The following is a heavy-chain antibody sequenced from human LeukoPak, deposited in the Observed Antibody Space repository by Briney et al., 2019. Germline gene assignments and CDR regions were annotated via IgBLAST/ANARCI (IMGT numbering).Heavy chain of an antibody. D-gene: IGHD1-26*01. V-gene: IGHV3-48*01. Sequence: GGSLRLSCAASGFTFNTYSMNWVRQAPGKGLEWVSYVTTSGTTTYYADSVKGRFTISRDNAKNAVYLQMNSLRVEDTAVYYCARAYSERYGLGYYYMDLWGKGTTVTVSS. J-gene: IGHJ6*03. CDR1: GFTFNTYS. CDR2: VTTSGTTT. CDR3: ARAYSERYGLGYYYMDL.